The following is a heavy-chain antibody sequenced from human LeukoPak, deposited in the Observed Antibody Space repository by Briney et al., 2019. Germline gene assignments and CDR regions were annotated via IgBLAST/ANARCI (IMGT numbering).Heavy chain of an antibody. CDR3: ARLVVVPAALGGGNWFDP. D-gene: IGHD2-2*01. CDR2: IYPGYSDT. Sequence: GESLKISCRGSGYTFSSYWIGWVRQMPGKGLEWMGIIYPGYSDTRYSPSFQGQVTISADKSINTAYLQWSSLKASDTAMYYCARLVVVPAALGGGNWFDPWGQGTLVTVSS. CDR1: GYTFSSYW. V-gene: IGHV5-51*01. J-gene: IGHJ5*02.